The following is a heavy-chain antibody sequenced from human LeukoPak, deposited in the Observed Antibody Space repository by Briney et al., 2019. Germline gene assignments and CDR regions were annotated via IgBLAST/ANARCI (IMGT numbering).Heavy chain of an antibody. D-gene: IGHD4-23*01. CDR3: ASIMGYGGNGGARY. Sequence: SVKVSCKGSARTFSSYAISWVRQAPGQGLEWMGGIIPIFGTANYAQKFQGRVTITTDESTSTAYMELSSLRSEDTAVYYCASIMGYGGNGGARYWGQGTLVTV. CDR2: IIPIFGTA. V-gene: IGHV1-69*05. CDR1: ARTFSSYA. J-gene: IGHJ4*02.